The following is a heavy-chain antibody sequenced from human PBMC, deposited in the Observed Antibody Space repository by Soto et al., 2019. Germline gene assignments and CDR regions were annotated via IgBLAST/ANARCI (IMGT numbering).Heavy chain of an antibody. CDR3: AKQDGYNAFDC. Sequence: GESLKISCAASGFTFSSYGMHWVRQAPGKGLEWVAVISYDGSNKYYADSVKGRFTISRDNSKNTLYLQMNSLRAEDTAVYYCAKQDGYNAFDCWGQGTLVTVSS. V-gene: IGHV3-30*18. J-gene: IGHJ4*02. CDR1: GFTFSSYG. CDR2: ISYDGSNK. D-gene: IGHD5-12*01.